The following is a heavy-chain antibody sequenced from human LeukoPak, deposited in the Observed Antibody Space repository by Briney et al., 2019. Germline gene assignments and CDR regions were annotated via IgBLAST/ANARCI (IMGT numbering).Heavy chain of an antibody. J-gene: IGHJ6*03. CDR1: GGSFSSYY. D-gene: IGHD4-11*01. V-gene: IGHV4-59*01. Sequence: SETLSLTCTVSGGSFSSYYWSWIRQPPGKGLEWIGYIDHTGTTNYNPSLNSRVTISRDTSKNHFSLQLSSVTAADTAVYFCARGRVSSSTWHSTYYYYFYMDVWGKGTTVTVSS. CDR3: ARGRVSSSTWHSTYYYYFYMDV. CDR2: IDHTGTT.